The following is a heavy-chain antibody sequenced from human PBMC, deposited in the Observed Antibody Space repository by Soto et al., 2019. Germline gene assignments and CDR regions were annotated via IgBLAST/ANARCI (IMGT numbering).Heavy chain of an antibody. Sequence: SGGSLRLSCAASGFTFSSYGMHWVRQAPGKGLEWVAVISYDGSNKYYADSVKGRFTISRDNSKNTLYLQMNSLRAEDTAVYYCAKETIVLVPAATSYFDYWGQGT. CDR3: AKETIVLVPAATSYFDY. D-gene: IGHD2-2*01. CDR2: ISYDGSNK. J-gene: IGHJ4*02. CDR1: GFTFSSYG. V-gene: IGHV3-30*18.